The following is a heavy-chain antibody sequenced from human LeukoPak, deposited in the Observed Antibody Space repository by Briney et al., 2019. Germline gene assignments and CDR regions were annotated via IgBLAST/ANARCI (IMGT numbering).Heavy chain of an antibody. D-gene: IGHD5-12*01. CDR2: INHSGST. Sequence: SETLSLTCAVYGGSFSGYYWSWIRQPPGKGLEWIGEINHSGSTNYNPSLKSRVTISVDTSKNQFSLKLSSVTAADTAVYYCALRGRYSGYSYYYYDMDVWGKGTTVTVSS. J-gene: IGHJ6*04. CDR1: GGSFSGYY. CDR3: ALRGRYSGYSYYYYDMDV. V-gene: IGHV4-34*01.